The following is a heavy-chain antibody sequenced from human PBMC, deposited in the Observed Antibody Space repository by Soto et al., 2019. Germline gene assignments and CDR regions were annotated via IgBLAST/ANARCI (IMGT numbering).Heavy chain of an antibody. Sequence: QVQLQESGPGLVKPSQTLSLTCTVSGGSISHGDYYWSWIRQSPGKGLEWIGYIYYSGNTDYTPALKSGVAITVDTFKHQFSLKVSSETAASPAAYYCPRGVGWGTSSCFGYWGQGNLVTLSS. CDR1: GGSISHGDYY. CDR2: IYYSGNT. V-gene: IGHV4-30-4*01. CDR3: PRGVGWGTSSCFGY. J-gene: IGHJ4*02. D-gene: IGHD3-3*01.